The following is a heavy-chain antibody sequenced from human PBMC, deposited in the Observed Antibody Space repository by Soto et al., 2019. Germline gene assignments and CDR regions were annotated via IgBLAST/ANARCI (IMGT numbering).Heavy chain of an antibody. V-gene: IGHV3-15*01. D-gene: IGHD3-22*01. CDR1: GVTFSNAW. CDR2: IKSKTDGGTT. Sequence: PXGSLILSCAASGVTFSNAWMSWVRQAPGKGLDWVGRIKSKTDGGTTDYAAPVKGRFTISRDDSKNTLYLQMNSLKTEDTAVYYCTTEDYYYDSITLRYYYYGMDVWGQGTTVTVSS. J-gene: IGHJ6*02. CDR3: TTEDYYYDSITLRYYYYGMDV.